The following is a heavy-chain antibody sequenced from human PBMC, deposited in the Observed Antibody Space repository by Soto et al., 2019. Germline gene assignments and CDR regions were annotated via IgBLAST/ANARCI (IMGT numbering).Heavy chain of an antibody. D-gene: IGHD3-10*01. V-gene: IGHV4-30-4*01. CDR1: GGSISSGDYY. J-gene: IGHJ4*02. Sequence: SETLSLTCTVSGGSISSGDYYWSWIRQPPGKGLEWIGYINYSGSTYYNPPLKSRATISVDRSKNQFSLKLSSVTAADTAVYYCARGYFGSGSYPSWGQGTLVTVSS. CDR3: ARGYFGSGSYPS. CDR2: INYSGST.